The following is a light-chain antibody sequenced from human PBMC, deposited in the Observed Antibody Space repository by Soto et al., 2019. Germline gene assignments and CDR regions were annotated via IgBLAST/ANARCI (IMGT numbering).Light chain of an antibody. V-gene: IGKV3-20*01. CDR3: QQYGSSIT. CDR1: QSVSSSY. Sequence: EIVLTQSPCTLSLSPGERATLSCRASQSVSSSYLAWYQQKPGHAPSLLIYGASSRATGIPDRLSGSGSGTDFTLTISRLEPEDFAVYYCQQYGSSITFGQGTRLEIK. CDR2: GAS. J-gene: IGKJ5*01.